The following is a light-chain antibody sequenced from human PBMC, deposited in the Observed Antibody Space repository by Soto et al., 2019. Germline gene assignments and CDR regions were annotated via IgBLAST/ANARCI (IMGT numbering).Light chain of an antibody. J-gene: IGKJ5*01. Sequence: DIQMTQSPSSLSASVGDRATITCQASQNINNYFNWYQQKPGRAPKLLIYDASNLEAGVPSRFRGSGSGTDFTFTIRRLQPEDIATYYCQQYENLPTFGQGTRLEIK. CDR1: QNINNY. CDR2: DAS. CDR3: QQYENLPT. V-gene: IGKV1-33*01.